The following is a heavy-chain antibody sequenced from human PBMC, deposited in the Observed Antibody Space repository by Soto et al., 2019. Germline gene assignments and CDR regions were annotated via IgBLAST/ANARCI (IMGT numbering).Heavy chain of an antibody. Sequence: SDTLSLTCTVSGGSISSYYWSWIRQPPGKGLEWIGYIYYSGSTDYNPSLKSRVTISVDTSKNQFSLKLSSVTAADTAVYYCARSDYGEFDYWGQGTLVTVSS. J-gene: IGHJ4*02. CDR1: GGSISSYY. CDR3: ARSDYGEFDY. D-gene: IGHD4-17*01. CDR2: IYYSGST. V-gene: IGHV4-59*01.